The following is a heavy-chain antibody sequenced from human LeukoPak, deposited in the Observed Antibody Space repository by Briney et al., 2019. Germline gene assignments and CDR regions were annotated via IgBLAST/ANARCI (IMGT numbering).Heavy chain of an antibody. CDR1: GFAFSSYA. CDR2: ISSNGGST. CDR3: ARSGRLDY. J-gene: IGHJ4*02. Sequence: GGSLSLSCAASGFAFSSYAMHWVRQAPGKGLEYVSAISSNGGSTYYANSVKGRFTISRDNSKNTLYLQMGSLRAEDMAVYYCARSGRLDYWGQGTLVTVSS. V-gene: IGHV3-64*01. D-gene: IGHD2-15*01.